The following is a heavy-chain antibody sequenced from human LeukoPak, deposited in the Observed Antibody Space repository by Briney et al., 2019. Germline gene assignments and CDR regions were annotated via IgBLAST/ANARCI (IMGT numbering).Heavy chain of an antibody. Sequence: ASVKVSCKASGGTFSSYAISWVRQAPGQGLEWMGGIIPIFGTANYAQKFQGRVTITRDTSASTAYMELSSLRSEDTAVYYCARVLGWAGGFHFDYWGQGTLVTVSS. D-gene: IGHD5-12*01. V-gene: IGHV1-69*05. J-gene: IGHJ4*02. CDR1: GGTFSSYA. CDR2: IIPIFGTA. CDR3: ARVLGWAGGFHFDY.